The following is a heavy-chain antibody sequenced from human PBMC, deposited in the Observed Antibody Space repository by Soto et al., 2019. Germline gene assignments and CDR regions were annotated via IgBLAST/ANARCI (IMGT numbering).Heavy chain of an antibody. Sequence: QVQLQESGPGLVKPSQTLSLTCTVSGGSISSGGYYWSWIRQHPGKGMEWIGYIYYSGSTYYNPSLKSRVTISVDTSKNLFSLKLSSVTAADTAVYYCARCPGSGSYYAFDYWGQGTLVTVSS. CDR3: ARCPGSGSYYAFDY. D-gene: IGHD3-10*01. CDR1: GGSISSGGYY. J-gene: IGHJ4*02. V-gene: IGHV4-31*03. CDR2: IYYSGST.